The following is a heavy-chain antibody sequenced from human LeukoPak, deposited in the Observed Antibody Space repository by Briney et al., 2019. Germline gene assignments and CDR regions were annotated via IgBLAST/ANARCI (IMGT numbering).Heavy chain of an antibody. CDR3: ARGGNGFTIVEDGYFDY. V-gene: IGHV3-30*04. Sequence: GGSLRLSCAASGFTFSSFAMHWVRQAPGRGLEWVAAISYHGSNTYYADSVKGRFTISRDNSKNTLYLQMNSLRAEDTAVYYCARGGNGFTIVEDGYFDYWGQGTLVTVSS. CDR1: GFTFSSFA. J-gene: IGHJ4*02. D-gene: IGHD1-26*01. CDR2: ISYHGSNT.